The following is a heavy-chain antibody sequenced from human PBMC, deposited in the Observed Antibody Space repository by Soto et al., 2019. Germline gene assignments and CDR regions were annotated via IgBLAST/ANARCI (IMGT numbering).Heavy chain of an antibody. Sequence: QVQLVQSGAEVMQPGASVKVSCKASGYTFTSYYIQWVRQAPGQGLERMGIINPSGGRTNFAQKLQGRVTITRDTSTITVYMELSRLRSEDTAIYYCSRGYPPRDQLGNLPGAFWGQGPLVTVSS. J-gene: IGHJ4*02. CDR3: SRGYPPRDQLGNLPGAF. CDR1: GYTFTSYY. CDR2: INPSGGRT. D-gene: IGHD1-1*01. V-gene: IGHV1-46*03.